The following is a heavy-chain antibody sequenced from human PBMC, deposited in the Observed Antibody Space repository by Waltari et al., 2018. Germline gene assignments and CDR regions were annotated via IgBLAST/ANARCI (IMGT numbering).Heavy chain of an antibody. J-gene: IGHJ5*02. Sequence: QVQLVQSGAEVKKPGASVKVSCKVSGYTLTELSMHWVRQAPGKGLEWMGGVDPEVGETIYAQKFQGRVTMTEDTSTDTAYMELSSLRSEDTAVYYCATDRVEVVAATRGGWFDPWGQGTLVTVSS. CDR2: VDPEVGET. V-gene: IGHV1-24*01. D-gene: IGHD2-15*01. CDR1: GYTLTELS. CDR3: ATDRVEVVAATRGGWFDP.